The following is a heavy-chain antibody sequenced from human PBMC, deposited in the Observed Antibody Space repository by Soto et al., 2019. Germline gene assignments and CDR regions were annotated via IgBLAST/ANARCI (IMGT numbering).Heavy chain of an antibody. J-gene: IGHJ4*02. Sequence: PSETLSLTCAVSGGSISSGGYSCNWIRQPPGKGLEWIGYIYYSGSTNYNPSLRIRVTISVDTSKNQFSLKLSSVTPADTAVYYRARQGSRSSTSCYSFDSWAQGTLVTVDS. CDR3: ARQGSRSSTSCYSFDS. CDR1: GGSISSGGYS. CDR2: IYYSGST. V-gene: IGHV4-61*08. D-gene: IGHD2-2*02.